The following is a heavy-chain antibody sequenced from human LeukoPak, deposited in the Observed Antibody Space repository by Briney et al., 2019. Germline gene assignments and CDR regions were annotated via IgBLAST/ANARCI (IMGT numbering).Heavy chain of an antibody. CDR2: IYYSGST. CDR1: GGSLSSSSYY. Sequence: SETLSLTCTVSGGSLSSSSYYWGWIRQPPGKGLEWIGSIYYSGSTYYNPSLKSRVTISVDTSKNQFSLKLSSVTAADTAVYYCARATSNDYDFWSGYVHWGQGTLVTVSS. D-gene: IGHD3-3*01. CDR3: ARATSNDYDFWSGYVH. J-gene: IGHJ4*02. V-gene: IGHV4-39*01.